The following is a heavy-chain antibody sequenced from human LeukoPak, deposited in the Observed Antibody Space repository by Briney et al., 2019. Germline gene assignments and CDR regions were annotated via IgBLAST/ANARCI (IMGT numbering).Heavy chain of an antibody. D-gene: IGHD3-10*01. Sequence: SETLSLTCAVSGYSISSGYYWGWIRQPPGKGLEWIGSLYHTGSTYYNPSLKSRVTISVDPSKNQFSLKLSSVTAADTAVYYCATGMYYYASGSGYNWFDPWGQGTLVTVSS. J-gene: IGHJ5*02. CDR2: LYHTGST. CDR3: ATGMYYYASGSGYNWFDP. V-gene: IGHV4-38-2*01. CDR1: GYSISSGYY.